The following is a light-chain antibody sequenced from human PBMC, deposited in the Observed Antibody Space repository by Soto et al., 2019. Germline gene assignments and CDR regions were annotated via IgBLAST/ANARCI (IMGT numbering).Light chain of an antibody. CDR2: DVS. J-gene: IGLJ1*01. Sequence: QSVLTQPRSVSGCPGQSVTISSPGTSSDVGGYNYVSWYQQHPGKAPKLMIYDVSKRPSGVPDRFSGSKSGNTASLTISGLQAEDEADYYCCSYAGSYTSHYVFGTGTKVTVL. CDR1: SSDVGGYNY. CDR3: CSYAGSYTSHYV. V-gene: IGLV2-11*01.